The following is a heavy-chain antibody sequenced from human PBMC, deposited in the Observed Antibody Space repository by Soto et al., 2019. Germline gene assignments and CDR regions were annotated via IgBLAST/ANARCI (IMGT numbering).Heavy chain of an antibody. Sequence: QVQLVQSGAEVRKPGASVKVSCKASGYTFSDYYIHWVRQAPGQGLEWMGWINPNSGGTKYAPKFPGGVTMTRATSITPAYMELSRLRSGDTAVYYCAREPATAKPEGVDFWGQGTLVTVSS. D-gene: IGHD1-1*01. J-gene: IGHJ4*02. CDR1: GYTFSDYY. CDR3: AREPATAKPEGVDF. V-gene: IGHV1-2*02. CDR2: INPNSGGT.